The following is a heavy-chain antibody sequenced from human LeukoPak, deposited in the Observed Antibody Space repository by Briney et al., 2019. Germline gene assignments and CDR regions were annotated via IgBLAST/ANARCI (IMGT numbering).Heavy chain of an antibody. V-gene: IGHV1-46*01. CDR1: GYTFTSYY. D-gene: IGHD5-12*01. J-gene: IGHJ4*02. CDR3: ARGFGGYDRQGFDY. Sequence: ASVKVSFKASGYTFTSYYMHWVRQAPGQGGEWMGVINPSGGSTSYAQKFQGRVTITRDTSTTTVYMELSSLRSEDTAVYYCARGFGGYDRQGFDYWGQGTLVTVSS. CDR2: INPSGGST.